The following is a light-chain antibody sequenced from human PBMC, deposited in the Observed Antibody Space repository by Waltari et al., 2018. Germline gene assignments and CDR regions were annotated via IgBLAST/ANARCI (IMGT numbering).Light chain of an antibody. J-gene: IGKJ5*01. CDR2: EAS. CDR3: QQYDNLPLT. CDR1: RDINIY. Sequence: DLQMTQSPSSLSASVGDRVTITCPASRDINIYLNWYQQKPGKAPNLLIYEASKLETGVPSRFSGSGSGTDFTFTISSLQPEDIATYYCQQYDNLPLTFGHGTRLEIK. V-gene: IGKV1-33*01.